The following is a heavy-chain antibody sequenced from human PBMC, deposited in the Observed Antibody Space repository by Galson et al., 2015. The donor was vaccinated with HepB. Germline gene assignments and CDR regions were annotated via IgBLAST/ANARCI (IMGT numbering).Heavy chain of an antibody. CDR3: ASEMATISAFDI. Sequence: SVKVSCKASGGTFSSYAISWVRQAPGQGLEWMGGIIPIFGTANYAQKFQGRVTITADESTSTAYMELSSLRSEDTAVYYCASEMATISAFDIWGQGTMVTVSS. D-gene: IGHD5-24*01. J-gene: IGHJ3*02. CDR2: IIPIFGTA. V-gene: IGHV1-69*13. CDR1: GGTFSSYA.